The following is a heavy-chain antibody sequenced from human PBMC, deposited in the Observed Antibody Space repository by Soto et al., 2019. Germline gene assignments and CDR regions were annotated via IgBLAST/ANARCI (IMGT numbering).Heavy chain of an antibody. V-gene: IGHV4-4*02. Sequence: SETLSLTCAVSSGSISSSNWWSWVRQPPGKGLEWIGEIYHSGSTNYNPSLKSRVTISVDKSKNQFSLKLSSVTAADTAVYYCARDSSWEGSRWYRHNWLDPWGQGTLDTGSS. CDR2: IYHSGST. CDR3: ARDSSWEGSRWYRHNWLDP. CDR1: SGSISSSNW. J-gene: IGHJ5*02. D-gene: IGHD6-13*01.